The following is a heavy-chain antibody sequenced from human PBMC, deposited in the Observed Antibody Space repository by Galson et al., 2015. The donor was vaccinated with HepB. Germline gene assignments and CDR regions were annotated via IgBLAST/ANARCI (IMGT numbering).Heavy chain of an antibody. V-gene: IGHV3-74*01. Sequence: SLRLSCAASGFTFSSYWMHWVRQAPGKGLVWDSRINSDGSNTIYADSVKGRFTISRDNAKNTLYLQMNSLRAEDTAVYYCARDPRGVGHAFDIWGQGTMVTVSS. CDR3: ARDPRGVGHAFDI. J-gene: IGHJ3*02. D-gene: IGHD1-26*01. CDR1: GFTFSSYW. CDR2: INSDGSNT.